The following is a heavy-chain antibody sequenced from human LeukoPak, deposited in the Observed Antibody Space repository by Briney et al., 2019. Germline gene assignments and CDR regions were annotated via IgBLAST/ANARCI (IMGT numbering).Heavy chain of an antibody. Sequence: SETLSLTCTVSGYSISSGYYWGWIRQPPGKGLEWIGSIYHSGSTYYNPSLKSRVTISVDTSKNQFSLKLSSVTAADTAVYYCARAPTKQLSFDYWGQGTLVTVPS. CDR2: IYHSGST. CDR3: ARAPTKQLSFDY. CDR1: GYSISSGYY. J-gene: IGHJ4*02. V-gene: IGHV4-38-2*02. D-gene: IGHD5-18*01.